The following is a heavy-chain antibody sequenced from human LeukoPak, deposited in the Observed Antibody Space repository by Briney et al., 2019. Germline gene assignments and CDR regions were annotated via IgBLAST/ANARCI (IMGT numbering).Heavy chain of an antibody. Sequence: SETLSLTCTVSGDSISHYYWNWIRQPPGRGLEWIGYILKSGSSNHNPSLKSRVTISLDTSKNQFSLKLSSVTAADTAVYYCARLGNSYCGGDCYAFDYWGQGTLVTVSS. J-gene: IGHJ4*02. CDR2: ILKSGSS. CDR1: GDSISHYY. V-gene: IGHV4-4*09. D-gene: IGHD2-21*02. CDR3: ARLGNSYCGGDCYAFDY.